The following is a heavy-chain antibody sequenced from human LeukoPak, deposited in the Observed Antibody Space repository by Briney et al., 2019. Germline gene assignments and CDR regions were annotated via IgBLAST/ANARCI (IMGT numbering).Heavy chain of an antibody. CDR1: GDSGSSYSAG. Sequence: SQTLSLTSAISGDSGSSYSAGCNCIRQSPSSGLEWLRKTYYRSKWYNEYGLSGRSRITISPDTFKNQDSLQLNSVTPDDTGFYYCGRDIGAAIGHWGQGTLVTVSS. CDR3: GRDIGAAIGH. V-gene: IGHV6-1*01. J-gene: IGHJ4*02. D-gene: IGHD6-13*01. CDR2: TYYRSKWYN.